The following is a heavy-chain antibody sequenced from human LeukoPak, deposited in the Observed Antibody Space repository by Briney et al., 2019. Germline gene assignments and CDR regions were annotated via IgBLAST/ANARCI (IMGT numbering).Heavy chain of an antibody. D-gene: IGHD3-9*01. V-gene: IGHV4-34*01. CDR2: INHSGST. J-gene: IGHJ6*03. CDR3: ARAQGDYDILTGYHYYYYYMDV. CDR1: GGSFSGYY. Sequence: SETLFLTCAVYGGSFSGYYWSWIRQPPGKGLEWIGEINHSGSTNYNPSLTSRVTISVDTSKNQFSLKLSSVTAADTAVYYCARAQGDYDILTGYHYYYYYMDVWGKGTTVTVSS.